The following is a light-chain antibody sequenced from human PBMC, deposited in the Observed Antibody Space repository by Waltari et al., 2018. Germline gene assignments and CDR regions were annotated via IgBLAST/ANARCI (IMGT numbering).Light chain of an antibody. CDR2: GAS. CDR3: QQYKTFPLT. CDR1: QGISKF. V-gene: IGKV1-16*01. J-gene: IGKJ4*01. Sequence: DIQMTQSPSSLAASVGDRVTITCRASQGISKFLAWFRQKPGKAPASLFYGASSLQSGVPSRVSGSGSGTDFTLTISSLQPEDFASYYCQQYKTFPLTFGGGTKVEIK.